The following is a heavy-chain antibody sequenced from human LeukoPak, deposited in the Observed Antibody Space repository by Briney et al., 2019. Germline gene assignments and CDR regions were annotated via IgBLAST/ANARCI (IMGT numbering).Heavy chain of an antibody. CDR2: INPSGGST. D-gene: IGHD3-9*01. J-gene: IGHJ3*02. Sequence: GASVKVSCKASGYTFTSYYMHWVRQAPGQGLEWMGIINPSGGSTSYAQKFQGRVTMTRDTSTSTVYMELSSLRSEDTAVYYCARDPAYYDILTGYLDAFDIWGQGTMVTVSS. V-gene: IGHV1-46*01. CDR3: ARDPAYYDILTGYLDAFDI. CDR1: GYTFTSYY.